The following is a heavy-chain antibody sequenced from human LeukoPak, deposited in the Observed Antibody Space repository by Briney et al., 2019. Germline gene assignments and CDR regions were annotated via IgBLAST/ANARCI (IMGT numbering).Heavy chain of an antibody. V-gene: IGHV3-48*04. J-gene: IGHJ4*02. CDR1: GFTFSSYT. CDR2: ISSSGSTI. CDR3: ARDGSGSPPDY. D-gene: IGHD3-10*01. Sequence: GGSLRLSCAASGFTFSSYTMNWVRQPPGKGLEWVSYISSSGSTIYYADSVKGRFTISRDNAKNSLYLQMNSLRAEDTAVYYCARDGSGSPPDYWGQGTLVTVSS.